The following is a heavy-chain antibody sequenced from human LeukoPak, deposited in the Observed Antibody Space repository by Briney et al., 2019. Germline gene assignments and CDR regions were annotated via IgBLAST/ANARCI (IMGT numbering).Heavy chain of an antibody. J-gene: IGHJ4*02. V-gene: IGHV4-34*01. D-gene: IGHD6-13*01. Sequence: SETLSLTCAVYGGSFSGYYWNWIRQPPGKGLEWIGEINHSGITNYNPSLKSRVTISVDTSKNQFSLKLSSVTAADTAVYYCAAPRGIAAAGLYYFDYWGQGTLVTVSS. CDR1: GGSFSGYY. CDR3: AAPRGIAAAGLYYFDY. CDR2: INHSGIT.